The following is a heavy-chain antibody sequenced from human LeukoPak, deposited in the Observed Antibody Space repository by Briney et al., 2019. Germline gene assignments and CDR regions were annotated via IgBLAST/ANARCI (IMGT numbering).Heavy chain of an antibody. J-gene: IGHJ4*02. CDR2: IKSKTDGGTT. Sequence: GGSLRLSCAASGFTFSNAWMSWVRRAPGKGLEWVGRIKSKTDGGTTDYAAPVKGRFTISRDDSKNTLYLQMNSLKTEDTAVYYCTSTVLRYFDWLWYFDYWGQGTLVTVSS. D-gene: IGHD3-9*01. CDR3: TSTVLRYFDWLWYFDY. V-gene: IGHV3-15*01. CDR1: GFTFSNAW.